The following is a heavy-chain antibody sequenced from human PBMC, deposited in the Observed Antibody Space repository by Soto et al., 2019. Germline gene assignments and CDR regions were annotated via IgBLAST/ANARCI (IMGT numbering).Heavy chain of an antibody. D-gene: IGHD6-13*01. Sequence: GGSLRLSCAASGFTFSNAWMSWVRQAPGKGLEWVGRIKSKTDGGTTDYAAPVKGRFTISRDDSKNTLYLQMNSLKTEDTAVYYCTTERYSSSLVFDYWGQGTLVTVSS. CDR1: GFTFSNAW. J-gene: IGHJ4*02. CDR3: TTERYSSSLVFDY. CDR2: IKSKTDGGTT. V-gene: IGHV3-15*01.